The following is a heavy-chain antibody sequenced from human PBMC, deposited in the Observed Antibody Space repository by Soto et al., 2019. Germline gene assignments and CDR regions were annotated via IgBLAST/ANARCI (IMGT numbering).Heavy chain of an antibody. J-gene: IGHJ6*02. V-gene: IGHV3-74*01. CDR3: ARERGGGFGDV. CDR2: ITSDGSST. Sequence: EVQLVESGGGLVQPGGSLRLSCAASGFTFCSYYMNWVRQAPGKGLVWVARITSDGSSTTYADSVKGRFTISRDNAKNTLYLQMNSLRAEDTAVYSCARERGGGFGDVWGQGTTVTVSS. D-gene: IGHD3-10*01. CDR1: GFTFCSYY.